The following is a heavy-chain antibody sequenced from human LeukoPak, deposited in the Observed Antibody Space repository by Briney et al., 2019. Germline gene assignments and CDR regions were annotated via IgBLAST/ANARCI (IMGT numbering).Heavy chain of an antibody. CDR3: AKDDPYGASEF. V-gene: IGHV3-23*01. D-gene: IGHD4/OR15-4a*01. J-gene: IGHJ4*02. CDR1: GFSLRSYS. CDR2: SGGHTSGST. Sequence: PGGSLRLSCATSGFSLRSYSMTWVRQAPGKGLEWVSTSGGHTSGSTYYASSVRGRFTLSRDNSKKTLYLQMNSLTAEDTAIYFCAKDDPYGASEFWGQGTLVTVSS.